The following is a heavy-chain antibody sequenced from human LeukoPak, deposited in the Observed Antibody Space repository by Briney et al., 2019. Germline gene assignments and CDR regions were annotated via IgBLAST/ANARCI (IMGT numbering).Heavy chain of an antibody. V-gene: IGHV1-69*04. CDR3: ARAYSYGGCDY. Sequence: ASVKVSCKASGGTFSSYAISWMRQAPGQGLEWMGRIIPILGIANYAQKFQGRVTITADKSTSTAYMELSNLRSEDTAVYYCARAYSYGGCDYWGQGTLVTVSS. CDR2: IIPILGIA. J-gene: IGHJ4*02. CDR1: GGTFSSYA. D-gene: IGHD5-18*01.